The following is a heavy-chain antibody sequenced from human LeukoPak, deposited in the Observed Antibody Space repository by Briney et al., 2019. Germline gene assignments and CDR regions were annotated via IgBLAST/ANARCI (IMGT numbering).Heavy chain of an antibody. CDR3: AKDLWRSGWDGYYGMDV. J-gene: IGHJ6*02. D-gene: IGHD6-19*01. CDR2: ISYDGSNK. V-gene: IGHV3-30*18. CDR1: GFTFSSYS. Sequence: GGSLRLSCAASGFTFSSYSMTWVRQAPGKGLEWVAVISYDGSNKYYADSVKGRFTISRDNSKNTLYLQMNSLRAEDTAVYYCAKDLWRSGWDGYYGMDVWGQGTTVTVSS.